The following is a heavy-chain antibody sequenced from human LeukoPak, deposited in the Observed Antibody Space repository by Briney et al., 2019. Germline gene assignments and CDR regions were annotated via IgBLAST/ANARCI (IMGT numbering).Heavy chain of an antibody. CDR1: GYTFTSYY. V-gene: IGHV1-46*01. CDR2: INPSVVST. D-gene: IGHD3-22*01. Sequence: ASVKVSLKSSGYTFTSYYMHWVRQAPAQGLEWMGIINPSVVSTSYAQKLQGRVTMTRDTSTSKVYMELSSMRSEATAVYYCARNLNLYDSSGYCDYWGQGTLVTVSS. J-gene: IGHJ4*02. CDR3: ARNLNLYDSSGYCDY.